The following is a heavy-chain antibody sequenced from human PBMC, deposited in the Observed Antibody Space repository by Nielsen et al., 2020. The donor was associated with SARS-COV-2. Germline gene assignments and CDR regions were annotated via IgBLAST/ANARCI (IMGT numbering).Heavy chain of an antibody. CDR2: ISGSGGST. Sequence: WIRQPPGKGLEWVSAISGSGGSTYYADSVKGRFTISRDNSKSTLYLQMNSLRAEDTAVYYCAKDLRRITMVRGVMGGGMDVWGQGTTVTVSS. J-gene: IGHJ6*02. D-gene: IGHD3-10*01. CDR3: AKDLRRITMVRGVMGGGMDV. V-gene: IGHV3-23*01.